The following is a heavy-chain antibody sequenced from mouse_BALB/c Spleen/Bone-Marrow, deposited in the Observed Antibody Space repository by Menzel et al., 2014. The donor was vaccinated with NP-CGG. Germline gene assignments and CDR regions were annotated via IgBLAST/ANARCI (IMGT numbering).Heavy chain of an antibody. CDR3: ARWDYAMDY. Sequence: LQESGAELVRPGTSVKVSCKASGYAFTNYLIEWVKQRPGQGLEWIGVINPGSGGTNHNEKFKGKATLTADKSSSTAYMQLSSLTSDDSAVYFCARWDYAMDYWGQGTSVTVSS. CDR1: GYAFTNYL. J-gene: IGHJ4*01. CDR2: INPGSGGT. V-gene: IGHV1-54*01.